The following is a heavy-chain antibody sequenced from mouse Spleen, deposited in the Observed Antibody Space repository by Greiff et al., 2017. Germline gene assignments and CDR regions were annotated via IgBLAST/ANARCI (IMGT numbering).Heavy chain of an antibody. CDR1: GYTFTSYT. CDR3: AGGNAWYFDV. CDR2: INPSSGYT. Sequence: QVQLQQPGAELVKPGASVKMSCKASGYTFTSYTMHWVKQRPGQGLEWIGYINPSSGYTNYNQKFKDKATLTADKSSSTAYMQLSSLTSEDSAVYYCAGGNAWYFDVWGAGTTVTVSS. V-gene: IGHV1S26*01. J-gene: IGHJ1*01.